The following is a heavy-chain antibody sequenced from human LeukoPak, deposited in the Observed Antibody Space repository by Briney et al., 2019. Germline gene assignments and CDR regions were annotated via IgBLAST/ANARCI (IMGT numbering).Heavy chain of an antibody. CDR2: IYTSGTT. D-gene: IGHD4-17*01. Sequence: SETLSRTCTVSGGSISSYYWSWIRQPPGKGLEGIGYIYTSGTTNYNPSLRSRVPISVDTSKKLFSLRLSSVPAADTAVYYCARQGYRDYWFDTWGQGTLVIVSS. CDR1: GGSISSYY. V-gene: IGHV4-4*09. J-gene: IGHJ5*02. CDR3: ARQGYRDYWFDT.